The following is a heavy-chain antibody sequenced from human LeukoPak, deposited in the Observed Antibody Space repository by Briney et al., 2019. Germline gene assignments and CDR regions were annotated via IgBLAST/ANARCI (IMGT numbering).Heavy chain of an antibody. J-gene: IGHJ4*02. CDR3: ARDRQLGSSGYYAAY. V-gene: IGHV1-18*01. CDR2: ISAYNGNT. CDR1: GYTFSIYG. D-gene: IGHD3-22*01. Sequence: GASVNVSCKASGYTFSIYGISWVRQAPGQRLEWMGWISAYNGNTNYAQKVQGRVTLATETSTSTAYMELRSLRSDDTAVYYCARDRQLGSSGYYAAYWGQGTLVTVSS.